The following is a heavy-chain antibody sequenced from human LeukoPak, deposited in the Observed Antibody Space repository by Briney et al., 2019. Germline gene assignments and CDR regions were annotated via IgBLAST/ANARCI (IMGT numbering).Heavy chain of an antibody. CDR2: IWYDGSNK. J-gene: IGHJ4*02. D-gene: IGHD1-26*01. V-gene: IGHV3-33*01. Sequence: PGRSLRLSCAASGFTFSSYGVHWVRQAPGKGLEWVAVIWYDGSNKYYADSVKGRFTISRDNSKNTLYLQMNSLRAEDTAVYYCARDTSVVGATPGSLGYWGQGTLVTVSS. CDR3: ARDTSVVGATPGSLGY. CDR1: GFTFSSYG.